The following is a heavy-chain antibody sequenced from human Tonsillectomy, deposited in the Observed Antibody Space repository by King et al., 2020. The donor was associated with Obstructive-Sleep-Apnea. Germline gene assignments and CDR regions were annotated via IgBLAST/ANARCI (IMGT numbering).Heavy chain of an antibody. V-gene: IGHV4-4*02. D-gene: IGHD3-10*01. CDR3: ARDEGFGELDHHNYYYYGLDV. Sequence: QLQESGPGLVKPSGTLSLSCAVSGGSISNSNWWSWVRQPPGKGLEWIGEIYHSGSTNYNPSLKSRVTISVDKSKNHFSMTLTSVTAADTAVYYCARDEGFGELDHHNYYYYGLDVWGQGTTVTVSS. J-gene: IGHJ6*02. CDR1: GGSISNSNW. CDR2: IYHSGST.